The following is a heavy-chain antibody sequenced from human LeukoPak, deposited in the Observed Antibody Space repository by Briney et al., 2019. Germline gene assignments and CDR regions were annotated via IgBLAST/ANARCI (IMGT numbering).Heavy chain of an antibody. V-gene: IGHV3-30*02. J-gene: IGHJ3*02. CDR1: GFTFSNYG. D-gene: IGHD2-2*01. CDR3: ARETRRDIVVVPAAIRRDAFDI. Sequence: GGSLRLSCAASGFTFSNYGMLWVRQAPGKGLEWVAFIRYDGSNKYYVAPVKGRFTISRDNSKNTLYLQVDSLRAEDTAVYYCARETRRDIVVVPAAIRRDAFDIWGQGTMVTVSS. CDR2: IRYDGSNK.